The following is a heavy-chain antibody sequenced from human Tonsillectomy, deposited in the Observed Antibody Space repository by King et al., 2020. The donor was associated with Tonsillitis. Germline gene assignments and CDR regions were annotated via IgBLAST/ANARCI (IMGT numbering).Heavy chain of an antibody. V-gene: IGHV4-59*01. CDR3: ARERVTGDESYFDY. D-gene: IGHD7-27*01. CDR1: GGSFSSDY. J-gene: IGHJ4*02. Sequence: VQLQESGPGLVKPSETLPLTCTVSGGSFSSDYWSWIRQPPGKGLEWIGYIYYSGSTKYNPSLKSRVTISLDTSKNQFSLRLSSVTAADTAVYFCARERVTGDESYFDYWGQGTLVTVSS. CDR2: IYYSGST.